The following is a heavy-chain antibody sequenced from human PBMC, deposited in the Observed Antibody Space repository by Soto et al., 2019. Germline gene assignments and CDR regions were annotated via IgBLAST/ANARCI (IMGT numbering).Heavy chain of an antibody. J-gene: IGHJ4*02. D-gene: IGHD3-16*01. CDR3: TRAIGSGGVMGGFDY. Sequence: QVELVQSGAQVKKPGSVVKVSCKATGGTFNMFAMNWVRQAPGHGLEWMGGIIPIFDAPRYSEQFQGRVTITVDESTSTAYMELSRLRSDDTAIYYCTRAIGSGGVMGGFDYWGQGTLVTVSS. V-gene: IGHV1-69*01. CDR2: IIPIFDAP. CDR1: GGTFNMFA.